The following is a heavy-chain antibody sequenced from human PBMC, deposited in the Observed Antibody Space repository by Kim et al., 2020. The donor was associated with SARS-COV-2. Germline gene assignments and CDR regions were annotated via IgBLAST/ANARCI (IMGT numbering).Heavy chain of an antibody. CDR3: ARQPLHSYDSSISTAYYFNY. J-gene: IGHJ4*02. CDR1: GFIFSDYY. D-gene: IGHD3-22*01. Sequence: GGSLRLSCAACGFIFSDYYMSWIRQAPGKGLEWVSYMSSSSSYTSYADSVKGRFTISRDNAKNSLYLQMNSLSAEDTAVYYCARQPLHSYDSSISTAYYFNYSGKGTLVPVSS. CDR2: MSSSSSYT. V-gene: IGHV3-11*03.